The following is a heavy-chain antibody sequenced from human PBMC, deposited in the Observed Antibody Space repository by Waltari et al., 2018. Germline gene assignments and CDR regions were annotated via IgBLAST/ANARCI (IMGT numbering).Heavy chain of an antibody. V-gene: IGHV1-69*12. CDR2: FIPLFGTA. J-gene: IGHJ3*02. CDR1: GDSFSSYT. Sequence: VQLVQSGAEVKKPGSSVKVSCPASGDSFSSYTITWVRQAPGQGPEWMGGFIPLFGTANYAQKFQGRVTITADESTSTAHMELNSLRSDDTAVYYCAKEGSGDRSFDIWGQGTMVTVSS. D-gene: IGHD7-27*01. CDR3: AKEGSGDRSFDI.